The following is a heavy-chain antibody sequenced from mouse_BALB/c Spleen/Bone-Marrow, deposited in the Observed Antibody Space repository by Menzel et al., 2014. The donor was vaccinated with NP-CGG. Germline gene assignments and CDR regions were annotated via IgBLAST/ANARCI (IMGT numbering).Heavy chain of an antibody. CDR3: TRDLYDCYSYYAMDY. V-gene: IGHV5-6-4*01. D-gene: IGHD2-3*01. CDR2: ITSGGGYT. Sequence: EVKLMESGGGLVKPGGSLKLSCAASGFTFSSYTMSWVRQTPEKRLEWVATITSGGGYTYYPDSVKGRFTISRDNAKSTLYLQMSSLKSEDTAMYYCTRDLYDCYSYYAMDYWGQGTSVTVSS. J-gene: IGHJ4*01. CDR1: GFTFSSYT.